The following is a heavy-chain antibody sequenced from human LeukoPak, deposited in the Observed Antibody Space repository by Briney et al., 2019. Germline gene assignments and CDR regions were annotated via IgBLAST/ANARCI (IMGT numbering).Heavy chain of an antibody. D-gene: IGHD3-10*01. CDR2: INPNSGGT. CDR3: ARGIYNDY. Sequence: ASVKVSCKASGYTFNGHHIHRVRRAPGQGLEWMGWINPNSGGTNYAQNFQGRVTMTRDTSISTAYMELLRLRSDDTAVYYCARGIYNDYWGQGTLVTVSS. J-gene: IGHJ4*02. V-gene: IGHV1-2*02. CDR1: GYTFNGHH.